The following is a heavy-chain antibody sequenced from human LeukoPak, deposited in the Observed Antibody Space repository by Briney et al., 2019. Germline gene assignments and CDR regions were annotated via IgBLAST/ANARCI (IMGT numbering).Heavy chain of an antibody. Sequence: GASVKVSCKASGYTFTGYYMHWVRQAPGQGLEWMGWISAYNGNKNYVQKFQGRVTMTTDTSTSTTYMELTSLRSDDTAMYYCTRDLGVDTTMIFFDYWGQGTLVTVSS. J-gene: IGHJ4*02. CDR2: ISAYNGNK. CDR3: TRDLGVDTTMIFFDY. V-gene: IGHV1-18*04. D-gene: IGHD5-18*01. CDR1: GYTFTGYY.